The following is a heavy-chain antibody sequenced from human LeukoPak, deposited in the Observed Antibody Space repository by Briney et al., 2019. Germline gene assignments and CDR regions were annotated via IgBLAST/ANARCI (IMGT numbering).Heavy chain of an antibody. V-gene: IGHV3-23*01. Sequence: GGSLRLSCAASGFTFSRYAMRWVRQAPGKGVEWVSGGSGSGGSTYYADSVKGRFTISRDNSKNTLYLQMNSLRAEDTAVYYCAKSGQWLVKDYWGQGTLVTVSS. D-gene: IGHD6-19*01. CDR2: GSGSGGST. CDR1: GFTFSRYA. CDR3: AKSGQWLVKDY. J-gene: IGHJ4*02.